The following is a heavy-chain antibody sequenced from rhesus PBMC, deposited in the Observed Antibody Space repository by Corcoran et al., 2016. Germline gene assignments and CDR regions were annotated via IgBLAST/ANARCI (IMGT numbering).Heavy chain of an antibody. D-gene: IGHD4-29*01. CDR2: IYGASRNP. J-gene: IGHJ6*01. CDR3: AKWAGRPNWAYGLDS. V-gene: IGHV4-147*01. CDR1: GGSLHTLL. Sequence: QVQLQEPGPGVMKPSATLALTFAVSGGSLHTLLWVWTPQPPGTGLEWIGHIYGASRNPMYSPSLKSRVTISTDTSKNQFSLELTSVTAADTAVYYCAKWAGRPNWAYGLDSWGQGVVVTVSS.